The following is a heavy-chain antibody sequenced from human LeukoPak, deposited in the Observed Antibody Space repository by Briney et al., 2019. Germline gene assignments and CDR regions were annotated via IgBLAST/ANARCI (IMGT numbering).Heavy chain of an antibody. CDR3: ARYCSSTSCYKGGDYFDY. D-gene: IGHD2-2*02. CDR2: IYHSGST. Sequence: SQTLSLTCTVSGGSISSGGYYWSWIRQPPGKGLEWIGYIYHSGSTYYNPSLKSRVTISVDRSKNQFSLKLSSVTAADTAVYYCARYCSSTSCYKGGDYFDYWGQGTLVTVSS. V-gene: IGHV4-30-2*01. J-gene: IGHJ4*02. CDR1: GGSISSGGYY.